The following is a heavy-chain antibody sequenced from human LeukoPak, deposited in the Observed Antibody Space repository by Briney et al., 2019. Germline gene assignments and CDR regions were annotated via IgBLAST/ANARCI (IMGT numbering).Heavy chain of an antibody. D-gene: IGHD3-9*01. J-gene: IGHJ5*02. Sequence: SETLSLTCTVSGYSISSGYYWGWIRQPPGKGLEWIGSIYYSGSTYYNPSLKSRVTISVDTSKNQFSLKLSSVTAADTAVYYCARHLTPLLNPFDPWGQGTLVTVSS. CDR3: ARHLTPLLNPFDP. CDR2: IYYSGST. CDR1: GYSISSGYY. V-gene: IGHV4-38-2*02.